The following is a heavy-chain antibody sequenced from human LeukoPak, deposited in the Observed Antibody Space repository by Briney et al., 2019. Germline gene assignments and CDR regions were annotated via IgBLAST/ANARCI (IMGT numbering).Heavy chain of an antibody. CDR1: GFTFSDYY. J-gene: IGHJ4*02. Sequence: GGSLRLSCAASGFTFSDYYMSWIRQAPGKGLEWVSYISSSGSTIYYADSVKGRFTISRDNAKNSLYLQMNSLRAEDTAVYYCARLPYYYDSSGSRGMDYWGQGTLVTVSS. CDR3: ARLPYYYDSSGSRGMDY. V-gene: IGHV3-11*01. D-gene: IGHD3-22*01. CDR2: ISSSGSTI.